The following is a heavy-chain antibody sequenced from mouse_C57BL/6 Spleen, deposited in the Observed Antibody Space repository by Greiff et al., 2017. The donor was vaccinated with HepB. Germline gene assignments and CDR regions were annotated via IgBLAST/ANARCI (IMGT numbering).Heavy chain of an antibody. CDR3: VRHGGVLDYAMDY. V-gene: IGHV10-1*01. D-gene: IGHD2-14*01. CDR2: IRSKSNNYAT. Sequence: EVQRVESGGGLVQPKGSLKLSCAASGFSFNTYAMNWVRQAPGKGLEWVARIRSKSNNYATYYADSVKDRFTISRDDSESMLYLQMNNLKTEATAMYYCVRHGGVLDYAMDYWGQGTSVTVSS. J-gene: IGHJ4*01. CDR1: GFSFNTYA.